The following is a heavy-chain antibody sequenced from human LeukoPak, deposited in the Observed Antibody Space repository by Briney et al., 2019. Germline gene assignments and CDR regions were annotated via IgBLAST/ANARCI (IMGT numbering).Heavy chain of an antibody. Sequence: SETLSLTCTVSGGSISSYYWSWSRQPPGKGLEWIWYIYYSGSTNYNPSLKSRVTISVDTSKNQFSLKLSSVTAADPAVYYCARGPIAARPGRYFDYWGQGTLVTVSS. CDR2: IYYSGST. CDR3: ARGPIAARPGRYFDY. V-gene: IGHV4-59*08. D-gene: IGHD6-6*01. J-gene: IGHJ4*02. CDR1: GGSISSYY.